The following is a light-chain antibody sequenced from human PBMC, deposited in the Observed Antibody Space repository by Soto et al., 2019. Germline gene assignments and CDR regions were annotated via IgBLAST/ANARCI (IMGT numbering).Light chain of an antibody. J-gene: IGKJ1*01. CDR3: QQYNSYSWT. CDR2: KAS. CDR1: QSISSS. V-gene: IGKV1-5*03. Sequence: DIEMTQSPSTLSASVGDRATLTCRASQSISSSLAWYQQKPGQAPKLLIYKASSLETGVAARFSGSGSGTEFTLTISSLQPDDFATYYCQQYNSYSWTFGQGTKVEIK.